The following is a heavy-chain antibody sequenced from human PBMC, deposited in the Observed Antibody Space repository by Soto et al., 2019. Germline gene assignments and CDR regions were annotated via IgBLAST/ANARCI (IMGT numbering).Heavy chain of an antibody. V-gene: IGHV3-74*01. CDR2: IDADGTTE. D-gene: IGHD1-1*01. Sequence: EVQLVESGGGLVQPGGSLRLSCAASGFALSTSRMHWVRQAPGKGLVWVSHIDADGTTENYADSVKVRFTISSDHAMNTVYLQMTSLRADDTAVYYWARDPRGNWNPNFDYWGQGTLVTVSS. CDR1: GFALSTSR. CDR3: ARDPRGNWNPNFDY. J-gene: IGHJ4*02.